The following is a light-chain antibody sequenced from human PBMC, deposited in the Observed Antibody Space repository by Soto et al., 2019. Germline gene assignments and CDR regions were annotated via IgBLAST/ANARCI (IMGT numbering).Light chain of an antibody. CDR1: SSDVGASNY. CDR2: EVN. CDR3: SSYAGNNNIV. J-gene: IGLJ1*01. V-gene: IGLV2-8*01. Sequence: QSALTQPPSASGSPGQSVTISCTGSSSDVGASNYVSWYQQHPGRAPKLMISEVNKRPSGVPDRFSGSKSGNTASLTVSGLQADDEAEYYCSSYAGNNNIVFGTGTKLTVL.